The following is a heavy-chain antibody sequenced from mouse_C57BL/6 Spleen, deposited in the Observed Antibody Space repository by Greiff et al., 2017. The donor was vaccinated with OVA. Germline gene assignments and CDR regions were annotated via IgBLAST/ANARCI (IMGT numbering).Heavy chain of an antibody. CDR3: ARTGIYSNYVGYAMDY. CDR1: GFTFSDYG. J-gene: IGHJ4*01. D-gene: IGHD2-5*01. CDR2: ISSGSSTI. Sequence: EVKLVESGGGLVKPGGSLKLSCAASGFTFSDYGMHWVRQAPEKGLEWVAYISSGSSTIYYADTVKGRFTISRDNAKNTLFLQMTSLRSEDTAMYYCARTGIYSNYVGYAMDYWGQGTSVTVSS. V-gene: IGHV5-17*01.